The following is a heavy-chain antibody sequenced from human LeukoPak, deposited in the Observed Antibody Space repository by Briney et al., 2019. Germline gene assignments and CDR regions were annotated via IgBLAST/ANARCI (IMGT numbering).Heavy chain of an antibody. CDR2: ISYDGSNK. CDR1: GFTFSSYG. CDR3: ARITYYDFWSEYDAFDI. J-gene: IGHJ3*02. V-gene: IGHV3-30*03. Sequence: GGSLRLSCAASGFTFSSYGMHWVRQAPGKGLEWVAVISYDGSNKYYADSVKGRFTISRDNSKNTLYLQMNSLRAEDTAVYYCARITYYDFWSEYDAFDIWGQGTMVTVSS. D-gene: IGHD3-3*01.